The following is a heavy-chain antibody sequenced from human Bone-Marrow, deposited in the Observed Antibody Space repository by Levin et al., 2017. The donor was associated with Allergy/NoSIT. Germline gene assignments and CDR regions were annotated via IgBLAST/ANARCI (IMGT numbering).Heavy chain of an antibody. CDR2: IYTGDKT. CDR3: ARVEMATINLDY. Sequence: QPSETLSLTCAASGFSVSSDYMSWVRQAPGKGLEWVSIIYTGDKTDYADSVKGRFTISRDHSKNTLNLHMNSLRAEDTAVYYCARVEMATINLDYWGQGTLVTVSS. CDR1: GFSVSSDY. J-gene: IGHJ4*02. V-gene: IGHV3-53*01. D-gene: IGHD5-24*01.